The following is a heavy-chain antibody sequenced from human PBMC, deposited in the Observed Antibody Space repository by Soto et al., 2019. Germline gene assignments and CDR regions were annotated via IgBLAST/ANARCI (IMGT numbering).Heavy chain of an antibody. CDR3: AKVGDLTGTHL. Sequence: QVQLVESGGGVVQPGRSLRLSCAASGFTFSSYGMHWVRQAPGKGLEWVAVISYDGSNKYYADSVKGRFTISRDNSKNTLYLQMNSLRAEDTAVYYCAKVGDLTGTHLWGQGTLVTVSS. V-gene: IGHV3-30*18. CDR1: GFTFSSYG. CDR2: ISYDGSNK. D-gene: IGHD1-20*01. J-gene: IGHJ4*02.